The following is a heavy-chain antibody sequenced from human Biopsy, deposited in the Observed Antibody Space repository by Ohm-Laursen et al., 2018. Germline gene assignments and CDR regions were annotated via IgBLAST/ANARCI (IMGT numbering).Heavy chain of an antibody. CDR2: INHRGST. V-gene: IGHV4-34*01. Sequence: SETLSLTCAVYGGSFSGYYWSWIRQPPGKGLEWIGEINHRGSTNYNPSLKSRVTISVDTSKNQFSLKLRSVTAADTAVYYCARAVDYYDPYYYYGLDVWGQGTLVIVSS. CDR1: GGSFSGYY. CDR3: ARAVDYYDPYYYYGLDV. D-gene: IGHD3-16*01. J-gene: IGHJ6*02.